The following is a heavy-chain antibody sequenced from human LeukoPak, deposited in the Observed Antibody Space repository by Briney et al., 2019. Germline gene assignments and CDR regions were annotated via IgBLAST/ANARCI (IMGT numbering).Heavy chain of an antibody. V-gene: IGHV1-18*01. D-gene: IGHD3-22*01. CDR2: ISAYNGNT. J-gene: IGHJ4*02. CDR3: ARGQNPYYYDSSGLMAPFY. CDR1: GYTFTSYG. Sequence: GASVKVSCKASGYTFTSYGISWVRLAPGQGLEWMGWISAYNGNTNYAQKLQGRVTMTTDTSTSTAYMELRSLRSDDTAVYYCARGQNPYYYDSSGLMAPFYWGQGTLVTVSS.